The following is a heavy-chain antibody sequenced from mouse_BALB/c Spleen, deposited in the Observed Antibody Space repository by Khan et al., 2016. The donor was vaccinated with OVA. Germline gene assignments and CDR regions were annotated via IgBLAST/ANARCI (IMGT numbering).Heavy chain of an antibody. J-gene: IGHJ4*01. CDR3: ARGGADYYRNDGGAMEY. Sequence: QIQLVQSGPELKKPGETVRISCKASGYTFTTAGIQWVQKMPGKGLKWIGWINTHSGVPKYAEDFKGRIAFSLEISVNTAYLQITNLKNEDTATYFCARGGADYYRNDGGAMEYWGQGTSGTVSS. D-gene: IGHD2-14*01. V-gene: IGHV9-4*02. CDR1: GYTFTTAG. CDR2: INTHSGVP.